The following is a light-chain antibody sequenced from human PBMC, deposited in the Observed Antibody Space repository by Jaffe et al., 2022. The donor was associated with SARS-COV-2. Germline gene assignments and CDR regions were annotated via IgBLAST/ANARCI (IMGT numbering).Light chain of an antibody. CDR3: QQLNSYPIT. Sequence: DIQLTQSPSFLSASVGDRVTITCRASQGISSYLAWYQQKPGKVPKLLIYAASTLQGGVPSRFSGSGSVTEFTLTISSLQPEDFATYYCQQLNSYPITFGQGTRLEIK. CDR1: QGISSY. CDR2: AAS. V-gene: IGKV1-9*01. J-gene: IGKJ5*01.